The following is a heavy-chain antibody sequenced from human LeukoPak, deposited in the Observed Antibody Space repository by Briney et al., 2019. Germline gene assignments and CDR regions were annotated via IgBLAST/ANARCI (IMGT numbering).Heavy chain of an antibody. CDR3: VRVVALGAAGYYFDY. V-gene: IGHV4-59*01. CDR1: GGSISSYY. Sequence: SETLSLTCSVSGGSISSYYWSWIRQPPGKGLEWIGYIYYSGSTNYNPSLKSRVTISVDTSKNQFSLKLTSVTAADTAVYYCVRVVALGAAGYYFDYWGQGSLVTVSS. CDR2: IYYSGST. D-gene: IGHD6-13*01. J-gene: IGHJ4*02.